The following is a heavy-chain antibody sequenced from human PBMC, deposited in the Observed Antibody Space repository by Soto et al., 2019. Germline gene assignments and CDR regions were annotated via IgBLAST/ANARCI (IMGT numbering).Heavy chain of an antibody. D-gene: IGHD3-10*02. Sequence: GGSLRLSCSASGFTISSFTMNWVRLTPGKGLEWVSTIFSGRGVTQYADSVTGRFTVSRDNSKDILYLQMDSLRVEDTAVYYCAKDRQPDNICSFDYWGRGTLVTVSS. CDR2: IFSGRGVT. CDR1: GFTISSFT. CDR3: AKDRQPDNICSFDY. V-gene: IGHV3-23*01. J-gene: IGHJ4*02.